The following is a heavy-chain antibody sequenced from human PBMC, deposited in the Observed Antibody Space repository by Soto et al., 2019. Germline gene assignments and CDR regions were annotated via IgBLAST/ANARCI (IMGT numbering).Heavy chain of an antibody. V-gene: IGHV4-34*01. J-gene: IGHJ5*02. CDR3: ATQKYDILTGPNWFDP. D-gene: IGHD3-9*01. CDR1: GGSFSGYY. Sequence: ASETLSLTCAVYGGSFSGYYWSWIRQPPGKGLEWIGEINHSGSTNYNPSLKSRVTISVDTSKNQFSLKLSSVTAADTAVYYCATQKYDILTGPNWFDPWGQGTLVTVSS. CDR2: INHSGST.